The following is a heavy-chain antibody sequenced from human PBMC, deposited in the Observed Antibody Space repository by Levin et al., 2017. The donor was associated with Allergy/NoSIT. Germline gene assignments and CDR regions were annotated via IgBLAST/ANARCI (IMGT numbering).Heavy chain of an antibody. D-gene: IGHD6-13*01. Sequence: GGSLRLSCAASGFTFSSYEMNWVRQAPGKGLEWVSYISSSGSTIYYADSVKGRFTISRDNAKNSLYLQMNSLRAEDTAVYYCAREWSIAAAGNYYYYGMDVWGQGTTVTVSS. J-gene: IGHJ6*02. CDR2: ISSSGSTI. V-gene: IGHV3-48*03. CDR3: AREWSIAAAGNYYYYGMDV. CDR1: GFTFSSYE.